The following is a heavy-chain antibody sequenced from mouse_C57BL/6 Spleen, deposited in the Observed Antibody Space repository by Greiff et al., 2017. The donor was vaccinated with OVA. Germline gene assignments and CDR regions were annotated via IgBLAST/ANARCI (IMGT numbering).Heavy chain of an antibody. CDR2: IYPGSGST. Sequence: VQLQQPGAELVKPGASVKMSCKASGYTFTSYWITWVKQRPGQGLEWIGDIYPGSGSTNYNEKFKSKATLTVDTSSSTAYMQLSSLTSEDSAVYYCARATMITTRRYDAMDYWGQGTSVTVSA. CDR3: ARATMITTRRYDAMDY. CDR1: GYTFTSYW. D-gene: IGHD2-4*01. V-gene: IGHV1-55*01. J-gene: IGHJ4*01.